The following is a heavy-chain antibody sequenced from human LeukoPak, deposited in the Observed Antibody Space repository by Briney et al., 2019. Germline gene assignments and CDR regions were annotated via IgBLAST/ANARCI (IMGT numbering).Heavy chain of an antibody. CDR1: GGSISSSSYY. CDR3: ARGVGVRGVIYFYYYYMDV. D-gene: IGHD3-10*01. CDR2: IYYSGST. V-gene: IGHV4-39*07. J-gene: IGHJ6*03. Sequence: SETLSLTCTVSGGSISSSSYYWGWIRQPPGKGLEWIGSIYYSGSTYYSPSLKSRVTISVDTSKNQFSLKLSSVTAADTAVYYRARGVGVRGVIYFYYYYMDVWGKGTTVTVSS.